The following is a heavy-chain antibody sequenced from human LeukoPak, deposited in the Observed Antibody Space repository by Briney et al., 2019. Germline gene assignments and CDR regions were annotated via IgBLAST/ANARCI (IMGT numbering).Heavy chain of an antibody. V-gene: IGHV3-53*01. D-gene: IGHD3-22*01. CDR1: GLNVSNTY. CDR2: ISNGGST. J-gene: IGHJ4*02. Sequence: GGSLRLSCAGSGLNVSNTYISWVRQAPGKGLEWVSVISNGGSTFYADSVKGRFTLSRDNSKNTLNLQMKSLRAEDTAVYYCATYFYDSSGYFDYWGLGTLVTVSS. CDR3: ATYFYDSSGYFDY.